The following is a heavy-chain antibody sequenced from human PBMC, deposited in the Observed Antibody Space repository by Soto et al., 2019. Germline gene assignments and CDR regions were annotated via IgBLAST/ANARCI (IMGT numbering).Heavy chain of an antibody. CDR1: GFNSGATFGGFA. D-gene: IGHD2-15*01. V-gene: IGHV3-23*01. CDR2: ISGSGGSS. Sequence: GGSLRLSCAASGFNSGATFGGFAMNWVRQAPGKGLERVSVISGSGGSSFYADFVKGRFTISRDNSRNMVYLQMNSLGVDDTAEYYCVKGGRGYGASGLDSWDQGVQVTVSS. CDR3: VKGGRGYGASGLDS. J-gene: IGHJ4*02.